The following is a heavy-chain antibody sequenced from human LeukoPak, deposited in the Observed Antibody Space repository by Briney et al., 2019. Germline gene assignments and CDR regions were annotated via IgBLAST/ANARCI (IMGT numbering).Heavy chain of an antibody. Sequence: HPGGSLRLSCAASGFTFSSYSMNWVRQAPGKGLEWVSYISSSSSTIYYADSVKGRFTISRDNAKNSLYLQMNSLRAEDTAVYYCARDGGLRYIWTTRYYYYGMDVWGQGTTVTVSS. CDR3: ARDGGLRYIWTTRYYYYGMDV. V-gene: IGHV3-48*04. D-gene: IGHD3-9*01. J-gene: IGHJ6*02. CDR2: ISSSSSTI. CDR1: GFTFSSYS.